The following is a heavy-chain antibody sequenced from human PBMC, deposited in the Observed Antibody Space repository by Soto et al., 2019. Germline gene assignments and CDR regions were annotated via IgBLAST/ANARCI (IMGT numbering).Heavy chain of an antibody. CDR1: GGNFSTYG. D-gene: IGHD3-22*01. J-gene: IGHJ6*02. Sequence: PGGPQRLSEGGAGGNFSTYGVHWVRQEQGKGLEWVALISYDGSNQYYGDSVKGRFTISRDNSKNKVFLLMNSLRPEDTAVYYCAKGVTGWPDPYYYPYYGMDVRGQGTTVT. V-gene: IGHV3-30*18. CDR2: ISYDGSNQ. CDR3: AKGVTGWPDPYYYPYYGMDV.